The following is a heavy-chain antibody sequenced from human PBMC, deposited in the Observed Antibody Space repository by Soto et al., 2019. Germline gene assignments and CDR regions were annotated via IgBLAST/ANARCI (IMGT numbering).Heavy chain of an antibody. CDR3: TRHGAGPYYDFWSGPGVPWFDP. CDR1: GFSFSGSA. V-gene: IGHV3-73*01. J-gene: IGHJ5*02. CDR2: IRSKANSYAT. D-gene: IGHD3-3*01. Sequence: GGSLRLSCAASGFSFSGSAMHWVRQASGKGLEWVGRIRSKANSYATAYAASVKGRFTISRDDSKNTAYLQMNSLKTEDTAVYYCTRHGAGPYYDFWSGPGVPWFDPWGQGTLVTVSP.